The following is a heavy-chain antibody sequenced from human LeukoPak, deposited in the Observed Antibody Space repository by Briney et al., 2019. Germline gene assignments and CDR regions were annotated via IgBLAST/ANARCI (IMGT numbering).Heavy chain of an antibody. CDR1: GFTFSSYW. D-gene: IGHD5-12*01. CDR2: ISQDVSHE. Sequence: GGSLRLSCAASGFTFSSYWMSWVRQAPGKGLQSVAYISQDVSHEYYVDSVKGRFTISRDNAKNSLHLEMNSLRAEDTALYYCARVGYNGWNFENWGQGTMVSVCS. J-gene: IGHJ4*02. V-gene: IGHV3-7*01. CDR3: ARVGYNGWNFEN.